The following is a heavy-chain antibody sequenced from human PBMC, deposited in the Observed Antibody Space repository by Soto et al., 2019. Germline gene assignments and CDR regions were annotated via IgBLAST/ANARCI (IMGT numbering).Heavy chain of an antibody. D-gene: IGHD1-1*01. V-gene: IGHV1-3*01. Sequence: QVQVVQSGAEVKKPGASVKVSCKASGYSFSTYSMHWVRQAPGQGLEWMGWINGANGNTRYSQKFKDRVSISRDTPASTGYRELGSLRSEDTAVYYCARGKGMEENYYYHGMDVWGPGTTVIVSS. CDR3: ARGKGMEENYYYHGMDV. CDR2: INGANGNT. J-gene: IGHJ6*02. CDR1: GYSFSTYS.